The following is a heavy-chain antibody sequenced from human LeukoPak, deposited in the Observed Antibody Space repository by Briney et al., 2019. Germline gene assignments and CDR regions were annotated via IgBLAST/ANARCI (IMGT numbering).Heavy chain of an antibody. V-gene: IGHV4-30-2*01. J-gene: IGHJ6*03. Sequence: SETLSLTCTVSGGSISSGGYYWSWIRQPPGKGLEWIGYIYHSGSTYYNPSLKSRVTISVDTSKNQFSLKLSSVTAADTAVYYCARVGTDNSSSWRIYYYYYMDVWGKGTTVTVSS. CDR3: ARVGTDNSSSWRIYYYYYMDV. CDR1: GGSISSGGYY. D-gene: IGHD6-13*01. CDR2: IYHSGST.